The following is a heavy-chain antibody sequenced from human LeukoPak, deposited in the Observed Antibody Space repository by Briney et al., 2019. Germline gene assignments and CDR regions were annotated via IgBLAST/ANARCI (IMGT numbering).Heavy chain of an antibody. CDR1: GFTFSSYG. D-gene: IGHD2-15*01. CDR3: AKDQRGYCSGGSCSDFDY. J-gene: IGHJ4*02. Sequence: GGSLRLSCAASGFTFSSYGMHWVRQAPGKGLEWAAFIRYDGSNKYYADSVKGRFTISRDNSKNTLYLQMNSLRAEDTAVYYCAKDQRGYCSGGSCSDFDYWGQGTLVTVSS. V-gene: IGHV3-30*02. CDR2: IRYDGSNK.